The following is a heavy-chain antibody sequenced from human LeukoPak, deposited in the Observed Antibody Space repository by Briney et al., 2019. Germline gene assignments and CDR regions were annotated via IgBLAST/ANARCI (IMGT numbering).Heavy chain of an antibody. CDR1: GGSFSGYY. J-gene: IGHJ4*02. Sequence: SETLSLTCAVYGGSFSGYYWSWIRQPPGKGLEWIGEINHSGSTNYNPSLKSRVTISVGTSKNQFSLKLSSVTAADTAVYYCARGRGSGSSYFDYWGQGTLVTVSS. CDR3: ARGRGSGSSYFDY. CDR2: INHSGST. V-gene: IGHV4-34*01. D-gene: IGHD3-10*01.